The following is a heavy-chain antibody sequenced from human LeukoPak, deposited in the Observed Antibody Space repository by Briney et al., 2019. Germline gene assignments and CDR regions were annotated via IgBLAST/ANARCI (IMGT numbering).Heavy chain of an antibody. CDR3: ARVLPRPEMATNHYYHGMDV. V-gene: IGHV1-69*04. D-gene: IGHD5-24*01. CDR2: IIPILGIA. CDR1: GGTFSSYA. J-gene: IGHJ6*02. Sequence: ASVKVSCKASGGTFSSYAISWVRQAPGQGLEWMGRIIPILGIANYAQKFQGRVTITADKSTSTAYMELSSLRSEDTAVYYCARVLPRPEMATNHYYHGMDVWGQGTTVTVSS.